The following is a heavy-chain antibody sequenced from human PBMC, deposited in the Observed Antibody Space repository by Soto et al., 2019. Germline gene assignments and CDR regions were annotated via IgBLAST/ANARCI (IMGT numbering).Heavy chain of an antibody. CDR1: GFTFSSYA. CDR2: ISGSGGST. J-gene: IGHJ4*02. V-gene: IGHV3-23*01. CDR3: AKEYHGAAAGTFDY. Sequence: EVQLLESGGGLVQPGGSLRLSCAASGFTFSSYAMSWVRQAPGKGLEWVSAISGSGGSTYYADSVKGRFTISRDNAKTTLYLQMSSLSAEDTSVYYCAKEYHGAAAGTFDYWGQGTLVTVSS. D-gene: IGHD6-13*01.